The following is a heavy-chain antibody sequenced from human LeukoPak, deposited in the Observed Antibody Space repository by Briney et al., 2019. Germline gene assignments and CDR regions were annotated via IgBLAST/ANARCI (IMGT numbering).Heavy chain of an antibody. CDR3: ATLVTMSL. CDR2: FDPEDGET. D-gene: IGHD3-22*01. J-gene: IGHJ4*02. CDR1: GYTFTDYY. Sequence: ASVKLSCKVSGYTFTDYYMHWVQQAPGKGLEWMGLFDPEDGETIYAEKFQGRVTITADTSTDTAYMELSSRRSEDTAVYYCATLVTMSLWGQGTLVTVSS. V-gene: IGHV1-69-2*01.